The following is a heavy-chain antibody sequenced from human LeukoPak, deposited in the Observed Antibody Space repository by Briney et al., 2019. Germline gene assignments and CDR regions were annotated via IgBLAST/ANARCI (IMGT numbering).Heavy chain of an antibody. D-gene: IGHD4-17*01. CDR3: AKGPLSGDYVPADY. CDR2: ISGSGGST. CDR1: GFTFSSYA. V-gene: IGHV3-23*01. Sequence: GGSLRLSCAASGFTFSSYAMHWVRQAPGKGLEWVSAISGSGGSTYYADSVKGRFTISRDNSKNTLYLQMNSLRAEDTAVYYCAKGPLSGDYVPADYWGQGTLVTVSS. J-gene: IGHJ4*02.